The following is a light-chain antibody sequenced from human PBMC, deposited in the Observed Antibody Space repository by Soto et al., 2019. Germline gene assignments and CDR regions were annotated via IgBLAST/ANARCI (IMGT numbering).Light chain of an antibody. V-gene: IGKV3-20*01. Sequence: EIVLTQSPSTLSLSPGDRATLSCRASQSVSSRLAWYQQKPGQAPRLLISGASSRATGIPDRFSGSGCATVFTLTISRLEPEDFALYCCQHYGSSPITFGQGTRLEIK. CDR3: QHYGSSPIT. CDR1: QSVSSR. J-gene: IGKJ5*01. CDR2: GAS.